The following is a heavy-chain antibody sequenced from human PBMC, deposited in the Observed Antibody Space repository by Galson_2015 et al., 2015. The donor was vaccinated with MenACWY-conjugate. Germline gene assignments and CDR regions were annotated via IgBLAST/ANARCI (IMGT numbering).Heavy chain of an antibody. J-gene: IGHJ6*02. Sequence: CAISGDSVSSHSAAWNWIRQSPSRGLEWLGRTYYRSKWYNDYAVSVKSRITINPDTSKNQFSLQLNSVTPEDTAVYYCARDSGQQLVNPYYYYGMDVWGQGTTVTVSS. CDR3: ARDSGQQLVNPYYYYGMDV. D-gene: IGHD6-13*01. V-gene: IGHV6-1*01. CDR2: TYYRSKWYN. CDR1: GDSVSSHSAA.